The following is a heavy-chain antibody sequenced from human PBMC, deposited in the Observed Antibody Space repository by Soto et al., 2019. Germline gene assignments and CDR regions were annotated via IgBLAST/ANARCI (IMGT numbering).Heavy chain of an antibody. CDR2: IAYDGRNK. D-gene: IGHD1-1*01. CDR1: GFTFRSKP. Sequence: QVQLVESGEGGFRLGGSRRLSWAAFGFTFRSKPMPGVGRVPGKGLDWVAVIAYDGRNKYYADSVKGRFTISRDNSKNTLYLQMNSLRIEDTAVYYCARELERVFDYWGQGTLVTVSS. V-gene: IGHV3-30*04. CDR3: ARELERVFDY. J-gene: IGHJ4*02.